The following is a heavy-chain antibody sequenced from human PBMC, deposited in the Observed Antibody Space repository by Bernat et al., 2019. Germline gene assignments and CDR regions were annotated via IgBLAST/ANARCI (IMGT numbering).Heavy chain of an antibody. CDR1: GGSISSSSYY. Sequence: QLQLQESGPGLVKPSETLSLTCTVSGGSISSSSYYWGWIRQPPGKGLEWIGSIYYSGSTYYNPSLKSRVTISVDTSKNQFSLKLSSVTAADTAVYYCARISGSYSKYYYYGMDVWGQGTTVTVSS. V-gene: IGHV4-39*01. CDR3: ARISGSYSKYYYYGMDV. J-gene: IGHJ6*02. D-gene: IGHD1-26*01. CDR2: IYYSGST.